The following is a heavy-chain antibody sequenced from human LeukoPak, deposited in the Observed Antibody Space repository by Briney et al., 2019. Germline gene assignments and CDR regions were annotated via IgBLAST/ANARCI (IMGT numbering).Heavy chain of an antibody. CDR3: ARELSATALDYYYYYMDV. Sequence: ASVKVSCKASGYTFTGYYMHWVRQAPGQGLEWMGWINPNSGGTNYAQKFQGRVTMTRDTSISTAYMELSRLRSDDTAVYYCARELSATALDYYYYYMDVWGKGTTATVSS. V-gene: IGHV1-2*02. J-gene: IGHJ6*03. D-gene: IGHD5-24*01. CDR1: GYTFTGYY. CDR2: INPNSGGT.